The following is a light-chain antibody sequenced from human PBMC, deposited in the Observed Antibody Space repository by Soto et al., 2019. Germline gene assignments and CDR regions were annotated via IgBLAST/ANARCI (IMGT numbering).Light chain of an antibody. Sequence: EIMLTQSPGALSLSPGERATLSCRASQSISSRYLAWYQQKPGQAPRLLIYGASSRATGIPDRFSGSGSGKDSPPTISRLEPEDSGVYYCTKYNIPRWPSGKGTKV. V-gene: IGKV3-20*01. CDR2: GAS. CDR1: QSISSRY. CDR3: TKYNIPRWP. J-gene: IGKJ1*01.